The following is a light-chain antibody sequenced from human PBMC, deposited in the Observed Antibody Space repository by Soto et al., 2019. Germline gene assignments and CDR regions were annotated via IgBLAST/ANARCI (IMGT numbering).Light chain of an antibody. CDR3: CSYAGSSTLGV. CDR1: SSDFGSYNL. CDR2: EGS. V-gene: IGLV2-23*01. Sequence: QSVLTQPASVSGSPGQSITISCTGTSSDFGSYNLVSWYQQHPGKAPKLMIYEGSKRPSGVSNRFSGSKSGNTASLTISGLQAEDEADYYCCSYAGSSTLGVFGGGTQLTVL. J-gene: IGLJ2*01.